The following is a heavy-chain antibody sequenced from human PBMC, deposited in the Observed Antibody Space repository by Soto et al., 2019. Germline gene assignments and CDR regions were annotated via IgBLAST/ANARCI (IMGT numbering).Heavy chain of an antibody. Sequence: SETLSLTCAVYGGSFSGYYWSWIRQPPGKGLEWIGEINHSGSTNYNPSLKSRVTISVDTSKNQFSLKLSSVTAADTAVYYCARGLRYFDGWGQGTLVTVSS. D-gene: IGHD3-9*01. CDR1: GGSFSGYY. V-gene: IGHV4-34*01. CDR2: INHSGST. CDR3: ARGLRYFDG. J-gene: IGHJ4*02.